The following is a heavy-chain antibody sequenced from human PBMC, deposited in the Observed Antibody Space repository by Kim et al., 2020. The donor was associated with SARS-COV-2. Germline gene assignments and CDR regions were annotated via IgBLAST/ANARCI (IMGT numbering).Heavy chain of an antibody. J-gene: IGHJ5*02. D-gene: IGHD5-12*01. Sequence: ASVKVSCKASGYTFTSYDINWVRQATGQGLEWMGWMNPNSGNTGYAQKFQGRVTMTRNTSISTAYMELSSLRSEDTAVYYCARDFGKSFIVATYLGFDPWGQGTLVTVSS. V-gene: IGHV1-8*01. CDR1: GYTFTSYD. CDR2: MNPNSGNT. CDR3: ARDFGKSFIVATYLGFDP.